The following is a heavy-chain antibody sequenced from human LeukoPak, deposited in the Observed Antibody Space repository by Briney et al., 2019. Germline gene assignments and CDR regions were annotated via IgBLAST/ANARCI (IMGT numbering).Heavy chain of an antibody. CDR1: GLFFSDVW. J-gene: IGHJ4*02. D-gene: IGHD2-8*02. CDR3: AAGYGWLTDF. Sequence: GGSLRLSCAGTGLFFSDVWMNWFRQAPGKGLERVANIEKDGSEKNYVDSVKGRFTISRDNAKNSLHLEMNSLRGEDTAVYYCAAGYGWLTDFWGQGTLVTVSS. CDR2: IEKDGSEK. V-gene: IGHV3-7*01.